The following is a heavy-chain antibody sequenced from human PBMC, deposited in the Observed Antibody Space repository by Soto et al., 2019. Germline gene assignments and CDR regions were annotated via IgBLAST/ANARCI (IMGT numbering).Heavy chain of an antibody. V-gene: IGHV4-31*03. CDR2: IYYSGST. CDR1: GGSISSGGYY. D-gene: IGHD3-9*01. J-gene: IGHJ4*02. CDR3: ASPVTYDMQGYYFEY. Sequence: SETLSLTCTVSGGSISSGGYYWSWIRQHPGKGLEWIGYIYYSGSTYYNPSLKSRVTISVDTSKNQFSLKLSSVTAADTAVYFCASPVTYDMQGYYFEYWGQGILVTSPQ.